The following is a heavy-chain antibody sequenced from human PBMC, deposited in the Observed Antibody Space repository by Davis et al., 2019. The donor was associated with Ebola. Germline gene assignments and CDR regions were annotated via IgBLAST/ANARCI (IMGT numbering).Heavy chain of an antibody. J-gene: IGHJ6*02. CDR2: INPTTGST. Sequence: AASVKVSCKASGYSFTDFFIHWARQAPGQGLEWMGIINPTTGSTSYAQKFQGRVSMTRDTSTSTVYMELNNLRSDDTAVYYCARSVTVIGEDIPLRYYQYGLDVWGQGTTVTVSS. CDR1: GYSFTDFF. CDR3: ARSVTVIGEDIPLRYYQYGLDV. D-gene: IGHD3-10*01. V-gene: IGHV1-46*01.